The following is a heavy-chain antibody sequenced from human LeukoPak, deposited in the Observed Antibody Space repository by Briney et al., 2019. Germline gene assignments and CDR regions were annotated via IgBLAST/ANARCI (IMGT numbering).Heavy chain of an antibody. D-gene: IGHD6-13*01. CDR3: ARVRGSSSWYRVDY. Sequence: PGGSLRLSCAASGFTFSSYWMSWVRQAPGKGLEWVANIKQDGSEKYYVDSVKGRFTISRDNAKNSLYLQMNSLRAEDTAVYYCARVRGSSSWYRVDYWGQGTLVTVSS. CDR2: IKQDGSEK. J-gene: IGHJ4*02. V-gene: IGHV3-7*01. CDR1: GFTFSSYW.